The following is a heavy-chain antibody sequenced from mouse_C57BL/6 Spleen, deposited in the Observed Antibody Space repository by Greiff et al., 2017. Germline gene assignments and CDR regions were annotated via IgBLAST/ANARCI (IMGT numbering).Heavy chain of an antibody. J-gene: IGHJ4*01. CDR2: IDPSDSET. Sequence: QVQLQQPGAELVTPGSSVKLSCKASGYTFTSYWMHWVKQRPIQGLEWIGNIDPSDSETHYNQKFKDKATLTVDKSSSTAYMQLSSLTSEDSAVYYCARLGGAMDYWGQGTSVTVSS. V-gene: IGHV1-52*01. D-gene: IGHD4-1*01. CDR3: ARLGGAMDY. CDR1: GYTFTSYW.